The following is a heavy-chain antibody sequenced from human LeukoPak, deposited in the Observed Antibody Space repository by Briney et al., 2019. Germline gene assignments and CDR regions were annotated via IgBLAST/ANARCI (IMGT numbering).Heavy chain of an antibody. Sequence: GGSLRLSCEASGFTFSSYAMHWVRQAPGKGLEWVAVITYDGSNKYYADSVKGRFTISRDNSKNTLYLQMNSLIAEDTAVYYCARDADSYSIHRGYFDYWGQGTLVTVSS. CDR1: GFTFSSYA. V-gene: IGHV3-30-3*01. J-gene: IGHJ4*02. CDR2: ITYDGSNK. D-gene: IGHD6-13*01. CDR3: ARDADSYSIHRGYFDY.